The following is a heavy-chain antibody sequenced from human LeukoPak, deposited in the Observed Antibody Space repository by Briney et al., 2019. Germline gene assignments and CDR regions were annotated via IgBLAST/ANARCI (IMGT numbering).Heavy chain of an antibody. CDR1: GYTFTSYD. Sequence: ASVKVSCKASGYTFTSYDINWVRQATGQGLEWMGWMNPNSGNTGYAQKFQGRVTMTRNTSISTAYMELSSLRSEDTAVYYCARGSSSSWYKGYYFDYWGQGTLVTVSS. V-gene: IGHV1-8*01. CDR2: MNPNSGNT. CDR3: ARGSSSSWYKGYYFDY. J-gene: IGHJ4*02. D-gene: IGHD6-13*01.